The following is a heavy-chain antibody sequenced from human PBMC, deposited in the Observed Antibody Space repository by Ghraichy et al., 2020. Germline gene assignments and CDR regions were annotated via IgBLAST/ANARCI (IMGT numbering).Heavy chain of an antibody. Sequence: SETLSLTCAVYTGSFSGYYWSWIRQPPGKGLEWIGEINHSGSTNYNPSLKSRVTISVDTSKKQFSLKLSSVTAADTAAYYCARGPAPSGYHYSYGMDVWGQGTTVTVSS. V-gene: IGHV4-34*01. CDR1: TGSFSGYY. J-gene: IGHJ6*02. CDR2: INHSGST. CDR3: ARGPAPSGYHYSYGMDV. D-gene: IGHD5-12*01.